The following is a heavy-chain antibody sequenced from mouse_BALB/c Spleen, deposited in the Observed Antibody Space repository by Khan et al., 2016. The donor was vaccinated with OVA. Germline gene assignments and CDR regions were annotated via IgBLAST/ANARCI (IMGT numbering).Heavy chain of an antibody. Sequence: VQLKQSGAELVKPGASVKLSCTGSGFNIKDTYMHWVKQRPEQGLEWIGRIDAAIGNTKYDPKFKGKATITADTSSNTAYLQLSRLTSEDTAVYYCTSPNWFAYWGQGTLVTVSA. CDR1: GFNIKDTY. V-gene: IGHV14-3*02. CDR2: IDAAIGNT. J-gene: IGHJ3*01. CDR3: TSPNWFAY.